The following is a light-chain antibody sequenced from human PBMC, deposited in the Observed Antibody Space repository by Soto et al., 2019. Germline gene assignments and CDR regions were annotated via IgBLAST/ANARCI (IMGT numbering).Light chain of an antibody. J-gene: IGKJ1*01. CDR3: QHYNSYSEA. V-gene: IGKV1-5*01. Sequence: DIQMTQSPSTLSASVGDRVTLTCRASQSISNRLSCYQHKPGKAPKVLIYAASSLESGVPSRFSGSGSGTEFTLTISSLQPDDFATYYCQHYNSYSEAFGQGTKVDI. CDR2: AAS. CDR1: QSISNR.